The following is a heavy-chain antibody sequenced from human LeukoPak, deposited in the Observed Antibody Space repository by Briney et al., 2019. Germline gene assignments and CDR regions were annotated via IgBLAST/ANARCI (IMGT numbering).Heavy chain of an antibody. CDR2: IISGSSYI. CDR3: AGFAVWGLHRLLAFDI. Sequence: AESLTLSCAVSGFTLSSYCLNWVRQPPGKGLEWVASIISGSSYIYYADSMKGRSTLHRHNAKHSLCLQMNRLRAAHPSVYYCAGFAVWGLHRLLAFDISGQGAMVTVSS. CDR1: GFTLSSYC. J-gene: IGHJ3*02. V-gene: IGHV3-21*01. D-gene: IGHD6-25*01.